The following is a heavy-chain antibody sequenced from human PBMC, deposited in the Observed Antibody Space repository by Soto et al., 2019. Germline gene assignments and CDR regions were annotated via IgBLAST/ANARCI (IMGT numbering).Heavy chain of an antibody. Sequence: PSETLSLTCTVSGGSISSYYWSWIRQPPGKGLEWIGYIYYSGSTNYNPSLKSRVTISVDTSKNQFSLKLSSVTAADTAVYYCGSILVAAKPTYYFDFWGQGTLVTVS. J-gene: IGHJ4*02. CDR2: IYYSGST. D-gene: IGHD5-12*01. V-gene: IGHV4-59*01. CDR1: GGSISSYY. CDR3: GSILVAAKPTYYFDF.